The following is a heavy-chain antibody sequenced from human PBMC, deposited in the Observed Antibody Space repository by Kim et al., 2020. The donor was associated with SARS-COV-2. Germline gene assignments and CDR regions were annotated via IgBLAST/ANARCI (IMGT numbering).Heavy chain of an antibody. J-gene: IGHJ4*02. CDR2: IYHSRST. CDR1: GGSISSSNW. V-gene: IGHV4-4*02. D-gene: IGHD3-10*01. Sequence: SETLSLTCAVSGGSISSSNWWSWVRQPPGKGLEWIGEIYHSRSTNYNPSLKSRVTISVDKSKNQFSLKLSSVTAADTAVYYCARFTPIGWGRIESKLWFGESVTDWGQGTLVTVSS. CDR3: ARFTPIGWGRIESKLWFGESVTD.